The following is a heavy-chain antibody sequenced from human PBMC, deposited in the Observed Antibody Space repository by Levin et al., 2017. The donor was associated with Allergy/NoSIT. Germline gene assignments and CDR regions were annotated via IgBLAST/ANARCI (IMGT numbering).Heavy chain of an antibody. CDR3: TKDILRGYSLGTKFEVYGLDV. J-gene: IGHJ6*02. D-gene: IGHD5-18*01. CDR2: ISWSSYSL. V-gene: IGHV3-9*01. CDR1: GFIFEDYA. Sequence: GGSLRLSCEASGFIFEDYAMHWVRQVPGKGLEWVAGISWSSYSLGYADSVKGRFTISRDNAKNSLYLQMYSLRFEDTALYYCTKDILRGYSLGTKFEVYGLDVWGHGTAVTV.